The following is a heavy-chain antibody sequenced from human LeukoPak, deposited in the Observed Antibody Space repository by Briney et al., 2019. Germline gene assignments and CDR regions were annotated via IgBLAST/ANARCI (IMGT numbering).Heavy chain of an antibody. CDR1: GFTFSNYD. CDR2: VTGGGDTT. J-gene: IGHJ4*02. V-gene: IGHV3-23*01. Sequence: GSLRLSCAASGFTFSNYDMSWVRQAPGKGLEWVSAVTGGGDTTYYADSVKGRFTISRDNSKNTLYLQMNSLRAEDTAVYYCAKSDYWGQGTLVTVSS. CDR3: AKSDY.